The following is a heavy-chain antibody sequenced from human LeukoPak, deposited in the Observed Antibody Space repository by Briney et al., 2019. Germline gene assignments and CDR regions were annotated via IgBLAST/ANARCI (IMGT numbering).Heavy chain of an antibody. CDR2: INSDGSEG. CDR1: GFTFSGFW. V-gene: IGHV3-7*03. CDR3: ARSSYSSSSSV. J-gene: IGHJ3*01. D-gene: IGHD6-6*01. Sequence: GGSLRLSCAVSGFTFSGFWMSWSRQAPGKGLEWVASINSDGSEGYYADVVKGRFTISRDNAKNSLYLQINSLGAEDTAVYYCARSSYSSSSSVWGQGTMVTVSS.